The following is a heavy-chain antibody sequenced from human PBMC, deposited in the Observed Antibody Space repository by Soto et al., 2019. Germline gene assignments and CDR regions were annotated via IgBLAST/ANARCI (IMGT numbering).Heavy chain of an antibody. CDR1: GFTFSRHA. V-gene: IGHV3-33*01. Sequence: PGGSLRLSCAPCGFTFSRHAIHWVRQAPGKGLEWVAVIWYDGSKKYYADSVKGRFTVARDDSKTTLSLQMNSLRVEDTAVYYCARDPGYSGFDFDYWGQGTLVTVSS. CDR2: IWYDGSKK. CDR3: ARDPGYSGFDFDY. J-gene: IGHJ4*02. D-gene: IGHD5-12*01.